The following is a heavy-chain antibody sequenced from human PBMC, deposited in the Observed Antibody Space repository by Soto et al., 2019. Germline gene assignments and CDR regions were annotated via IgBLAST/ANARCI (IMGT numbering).Heavy chain of an antibody. CDR1: GGSFSAYY. CDR2: IIHSEST. V-gene: IGHV4-34*12. Sequence: TLSLTCAVYGGSFSAYYWSWVRQPPGKGLEWIGEIIHSESTKYNPSLKSRVTISVDTSKNQFSLKLSSVTAADTAVYYCARQRPTDGRWEFANYYGMDVWGQGTPVTV. J-gene: IGHJ6*02. D-gene: IGHD1-26*01. CDR3: ARQRPTDGRWEFANYYGMDV.